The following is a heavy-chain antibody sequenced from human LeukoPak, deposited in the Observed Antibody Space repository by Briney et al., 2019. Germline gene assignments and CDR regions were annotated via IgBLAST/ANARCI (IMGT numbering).Heavy chain of an antibody. V-gene: IGHV3-23*01. Sequence: GGSLRLSCAASGFAVKNTWMSWVRQAPGKGLEWVSAISGSGADTYYADSVKGRFTISRDNSKNTLSLQMNSLRAEDTAAYYCAKEGYQTGTTSKGYYDYWGQGTLVTVSS. J-gene: IGHJ4*02. CDR1: GFAVKNTW. CDR2: ISGSGADT. CDR3: AKEGYQTGTTSKGYYDY. D-gene: IGHD1-7*01.